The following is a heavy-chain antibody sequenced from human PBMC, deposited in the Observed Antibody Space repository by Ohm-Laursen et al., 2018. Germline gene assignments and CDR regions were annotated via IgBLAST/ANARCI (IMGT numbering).Heavy chain of an antibody. Sequence: TLSLTCTVSGAPISTHYWSWIRQPPGKGLEWIGYIHNSGSTNYNPSLKSRVTIATDTSKNQLSLKLSSVTAADTAVYYCARRANSAFPYYLDYWGQGTLVTVSS. CDR3: ARRANSAFPYYLDY. J-gene: IGHJ4*02. CDR1: GAPISTHY. V-gene: IGHV4-59*08. D-gene: IGHD1-26*01. CDR2: IHNSGST.